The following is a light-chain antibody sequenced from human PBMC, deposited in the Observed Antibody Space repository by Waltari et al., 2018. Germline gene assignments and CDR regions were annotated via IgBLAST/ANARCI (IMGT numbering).Light chain of an antibody. CDR2: EVS. J-gene: IGLJ1*01. Sequence: QSALTQPASVSGSPGQSITISCTGTSSDVGGYNYVSWYQQHPGKAPKLIIYEVSKRPSGVSSRLSGSKAGNPASLTISGLQAEDEADYCCGSYTLINTIVVFGTGTKVTVL. V-gene: IGLV2-14*01. CDR3: GSYTLINTIVV. CDR1: SSDVGGYNY.